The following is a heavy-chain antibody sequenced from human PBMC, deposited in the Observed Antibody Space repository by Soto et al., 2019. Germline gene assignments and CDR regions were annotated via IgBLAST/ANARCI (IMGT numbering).Heavy chain of an antibody. CDR1: GFTFSTST. D-gene: IGHD2-15*01. CDR3: ARVGSPGYCSGGYCPPPDY. V-gene: IGHV3-21*01. CDR2: ISSSSTYT. Sequence: GGSLRLSCAASGFTFSTSTMNWVRQAPGQGLEWVSSISSSSTYTYYAASVKGRFTISRDNAKNSLYRKRNSLRAEDTAVYYCARVGSPGYCSGGYCPPPDYWGQGTLVTVSS. J-gene: IGHJ4*02.